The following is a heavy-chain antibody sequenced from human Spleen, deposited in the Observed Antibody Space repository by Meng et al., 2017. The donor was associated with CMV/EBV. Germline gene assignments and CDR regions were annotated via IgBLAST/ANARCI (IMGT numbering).Heavy chain of an antibody. CDR1: GGSINGYY. J-gene: IGHJ4*02. CDR2: IYYSGST. D-gene: IGHD6-13*01. V-gene: IGHV4-59*01. Sequence: GSLRLSCTVSGGSINGYYWSWIRQPPGKGLEWIGYIYYSGSTNYNPSLKSRVTISLDTSKNQFSLKLNSVTAADTAVYYCARDSSWYIYWGQGTLVTVSS. CDR3: ARDSSWYIY.